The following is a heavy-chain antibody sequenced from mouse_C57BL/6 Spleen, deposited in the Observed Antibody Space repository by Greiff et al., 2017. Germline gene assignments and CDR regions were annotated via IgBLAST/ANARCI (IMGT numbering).Heavy chain of an antibody. CDR3: ARSYYDYDGAMDY. CDR1: GYTFTSYW. CDR2: IDPSDSET. V-gene: IGHV1-52*01. D-gene: IGHD2-4*01. Sequence: QVQLQQSGAELVRPGSSVKLSCKASGYTFTSYWMHWVKQRPIQGLEWIGNIDPSDSETHYNQKFKDKATLTVDKSSSTAYMQLSSLTSEDSAVYYCARSYYDYDGAMDYWGQGTSVTVSS. J-gene: IGHJ4*01.